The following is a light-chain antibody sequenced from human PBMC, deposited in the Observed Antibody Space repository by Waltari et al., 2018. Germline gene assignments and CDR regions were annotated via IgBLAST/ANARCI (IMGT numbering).Light chain of an antibody. V-gene: IGLV2-14*01. J-gene: IGLJ1*01. Sequence: QSALTQPASVSGSPGQSITLSCTGTDNAIGYYDFVSWYQQHPGKAPKLIIFEVNDRPSGVSFRFSGSKSGNTASLTISGLQPEDEAEYYCASFTSRSTRVFGSGTQVTVL. CDR3: ASFTSRSTRV. CDR2: EVN. CDR1: DNAIGYYDF.